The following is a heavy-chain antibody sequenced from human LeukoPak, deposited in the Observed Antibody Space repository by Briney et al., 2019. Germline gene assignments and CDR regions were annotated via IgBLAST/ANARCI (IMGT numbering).Heavy chain of an antibody. Sequence: GASVKVSCKASGYTFTSYDINWVRQAPGQGLEWMGWMNPNSGNTGYAQKFQGRVTITRNTSISTAYMELSSLRSEDTAVYYCAIYYYDSSGYYYGPNDAFDIWGQGTMVTVSS. CDR2: MNPNSGNT. V-gene: IGHV1-8*03. D-gene: IGHD3-22*01. CDR1: GYTFTSYD. CDR3: AIYYYDSSGYYYGPNDAFDI. J-gene: IGHJ3*02.